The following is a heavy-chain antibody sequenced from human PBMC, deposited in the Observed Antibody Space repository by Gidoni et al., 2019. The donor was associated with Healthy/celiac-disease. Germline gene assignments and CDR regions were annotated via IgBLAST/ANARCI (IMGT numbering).Heavy chain of an antibody. D-gene: IGHD2-15*01. CDR1: GFTFRSYA. Sequence: EVQLLEAGGGLVQPGGSLRLSCSASGFTFRSYAMSWVRQAPGKGLEWVSAISGSGGSTYYADSVKGRFTISRDNSKNTLYLQMNSLRAEDTAVYYCAKDSPDIVVVVATFDYWGQGTLVTVSS. CDR2: ISGSGGST. V-gene: IGHV3-23*01. J-gene: IGHJ4*02. CDR3: AKDSPDIVVVVATFDY.